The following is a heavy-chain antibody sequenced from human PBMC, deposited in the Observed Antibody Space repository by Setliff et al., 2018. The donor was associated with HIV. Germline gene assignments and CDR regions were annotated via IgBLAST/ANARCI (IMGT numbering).Heavy chain of an antibody. CDR3: AKTSRVREYKSPFDS. CDR1: GFTFSSCA. D-gene: IGHD3-10*01. J-gene: IGHJ4*02. CDR2: ISGSGAST. Sequence: PGGSLRLSCSASGFTFSSCAMSWVRQAPGKGLEWVLVISGSGASTYYADSVKGRFTISRDNSKNTLYLQMNSLRVEDTAIYYCAKTSRVREYKSPFDSWGQGTLVTVSS. V-gene: IGHV3-23*01.